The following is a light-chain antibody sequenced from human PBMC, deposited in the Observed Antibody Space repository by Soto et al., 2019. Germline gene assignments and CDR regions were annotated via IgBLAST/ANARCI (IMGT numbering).Light chain of an antibody. CDR3: QQYGSSPLT. J-gene: IGKJ4*01. V-gene: IGKV3-20*01. CDR2: GAS. CDR1: QSVSST. Sequence: EIVMTQSPATLSVSPGERATLSCRASQSVSSTLAWYQQKPGQTPSLLVYGASSRATGIPDRFSGSGSGADFTLIISRLEPEEFAVYYGQQYGSSPLTFGGGTKVDIK.